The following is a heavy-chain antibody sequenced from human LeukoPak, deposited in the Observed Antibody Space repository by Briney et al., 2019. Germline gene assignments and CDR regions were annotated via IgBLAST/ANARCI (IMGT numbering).Heavy chain of an antibody. CDR1: GGTFSSYA. CDR3: ARGGGQGVWYFDL. D-gene: IGHD4-23*01. CDR2: IIPILGIA. J-gene: IGHJ2*01. V-gene: IGHV1-69*04. Sequence: ASVKVSCKASGGTFSSYAISWVRQAPGQGLEWMGRIIPILGIANYAQKFQGRVTITADKSTNTAYMELSSLRSEDTAVYYCARGGGQGVWYFDLWGLGTLVTVSS.